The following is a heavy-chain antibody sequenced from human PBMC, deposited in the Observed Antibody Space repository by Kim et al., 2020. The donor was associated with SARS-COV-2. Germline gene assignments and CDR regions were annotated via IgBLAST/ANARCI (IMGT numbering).Heavy chain of an antibody. D-gene: IGHD3-10*01. V-gene: IGHV1-8*01. CDR1: GYTFTSYD. CDR3: SLFTMVRGVPYEGGYGMDV. J-gene: IGHJ6*02. CDR2: MNPNSGNT. Sequence: ASVKVSCKASGYTFTSYDINWVRQATGQGLEWMGWMNPNSGNTGYAQKFQGRVTMTRNTSISTAYMELSSLRSEDTAVYYCSLFTMVRGVPYEGGYGMDVWGQGSTVTVSS.